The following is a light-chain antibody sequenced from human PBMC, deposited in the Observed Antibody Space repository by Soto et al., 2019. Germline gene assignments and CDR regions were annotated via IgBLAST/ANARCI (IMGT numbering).Light chain of an antibody. CDR3: QHFEKWPFT. V-gene: IGKV3-15*01. CDR2: AAS. CDR1: QSVSRN. J-gene: IGKJ2*01. Sequence: EIVMTQSPGTLSVSLAERVTLSCRASQSVSRNLAWYQQRPGQVPRLLFYAASTRATDVPGTFSGSGSGTEFTLTISSLQSEDFAVYYCQHFEKWPFTFGQGTKLEIK.